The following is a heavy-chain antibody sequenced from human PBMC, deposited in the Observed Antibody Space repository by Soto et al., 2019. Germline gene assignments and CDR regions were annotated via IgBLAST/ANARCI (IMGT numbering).Heavy chain of an antibody. V-gene: IGHV5-51*01. Sequence: PGESLKISCKGSGYSFTSYWIGWVRQMPGKGLEWMGIIYPGDSDTRYSPSFQGQVTISADKSISTAYLQWSSLKASDTAMYYCARLQRKYCSSTSCYAPDAFDIWGQGTMVPVSS. CDR3: ARLQRKYCSSTSCYAPDAFDI. J-gene: IGHJ3*02. CDR1: GYSFTSYW. D-gene: IGHD2-2*01. CDR2: IYPGDSDT.